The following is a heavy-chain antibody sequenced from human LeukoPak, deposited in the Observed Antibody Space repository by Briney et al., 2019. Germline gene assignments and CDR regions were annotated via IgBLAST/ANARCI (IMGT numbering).Heavy chain of an antibody. CDR3: AADYGDYLSPSD. CDR2: TSYDGTNK. J-gene: IGHJ4*02. D-gene: IGHD4-17*01. V-gene: IGHV3-30*04. Sequence: EVYLRLSCAASGFNFRDSAMKWVRQPPGKGLEGVAVTSYDGTNKYYADSVKGRFTISRDNSKNTLYLQMNSLTLEDTAVYYCAADYGDYLSPSDWGQGTLVTVSS. CDR1: GFNFRDSA.